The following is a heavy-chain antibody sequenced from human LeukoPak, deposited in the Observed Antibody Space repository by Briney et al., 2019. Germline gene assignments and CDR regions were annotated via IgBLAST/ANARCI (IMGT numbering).Heavy chain of an antibody. V-gene: IGHV6-1*01. CDR2: TFYRSKWYY. J-gene: IGHJ4*02. Sequence: SQTLSLTCAISGDSVSNNNAAWNWIRQSPSRGLGWLGRTFYRSKWYYDYAVSAKSRITINSDTSKNQFSLQLAYVTPEDTAVYYCAREGRRITGGTLSLDYWGQGTLVTVSS. CDR1: GDSVSNNNAA. D-gene: IGHD2-8*02. CDR3: AREGRRITGGTLSLDY.